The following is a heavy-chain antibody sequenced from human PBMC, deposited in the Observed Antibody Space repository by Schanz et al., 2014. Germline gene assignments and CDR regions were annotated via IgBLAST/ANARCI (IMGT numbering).Heavy chain of an antibody. V-gene: IGHV1-2*02. J-gene: IGHJ6*02. D-gene: IGHD3-9*01. CDR2: ISANSGGT. CDR1: GYTFTDYY. Sequence: QVQLVQSGAEVKKPGASVKVSCKASGYTFTDYYIHWVRQAPGQGLEWMGWISANSGGTNYAQKFQGRVTMTRDTSISTAYMELSRLRSDDTAVYYCARASYYDILTGYYRDYYGMDVWGQGTTVTVSS. CDR3: ARASYYDILTGYYRDYYGMDV.